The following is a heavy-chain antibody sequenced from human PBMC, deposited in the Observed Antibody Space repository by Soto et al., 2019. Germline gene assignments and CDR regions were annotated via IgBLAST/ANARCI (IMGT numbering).Heavy chain of an antibody. Sequence: EVQLVESGGGLVKPGGSLRLSCAASAFTFSSYSMNWVRQAPGKGLEWVSSISTSGNYIYYADSLKGRFTISRDNAKNSLYLQMNSLRAGDTAVYYCARDAPPAGTRDFDLWGRGTLVTVSS. J-gene: IGHJ2*01. CDR1: AFTFSSYS. V-gene: IGHV3-21*01. D-gene: IGHD6-13*01. CDR2: ISTSGNYI. CDR3: ARDAPPAGTRDFDL.